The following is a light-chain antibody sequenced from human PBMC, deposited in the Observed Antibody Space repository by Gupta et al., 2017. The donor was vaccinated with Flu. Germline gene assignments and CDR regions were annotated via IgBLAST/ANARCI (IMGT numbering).Light chain of an antibody. J-gene: IGKJ3*01. CDR3: QQDDNSPPFT. V-gene: IGKV3-20*01. CDR2: GAS. CDR1: QSINNNY. Sequence: EIVLTQSPGTLSLSPGERATLSCRASQSINNNYLAWYQQKPGQVPRRLIFGASYRDTGIPDRFSGSGYGKDVTLTITRREQEDFAGYYCQQDDNSPPFTFGHGTKLDI.